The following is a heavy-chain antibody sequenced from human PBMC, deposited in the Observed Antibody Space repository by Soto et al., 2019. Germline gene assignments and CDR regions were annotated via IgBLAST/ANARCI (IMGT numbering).Heavy chain of an antibody. Sequence: GGSLRLSCAPSGFTLSTYTMNWVRQAPGKGLEWVSSISHSSSYIYYADSVKGRFTISRDNAQNSLWLQMDSLRVEDTAVYYCARFWSGRGGFDIWGQGTMVTVSS. CDR1: GFTLSTYT. D-gene: IGHD3-3*01. CDR3: ARFWSGRGGFDI. CDR2: ISHSSSYI. J-gene: IGHJ3*02. V-gene: IGHV3-21*01.